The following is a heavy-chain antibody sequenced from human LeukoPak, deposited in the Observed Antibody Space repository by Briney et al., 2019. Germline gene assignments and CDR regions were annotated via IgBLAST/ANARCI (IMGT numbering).Heavy chain of an antibody. V-gene: IGHV3-30*18. D-gene: IGHD3-22*01. CDR3: AKDGSSGYYLYNWFDP. J-gene: IGHJ5*02. CDR1: GFTFSSYG. Sequence: GGSLRLSCAASGFTFSSYGMHWVRQAPGKGLEWVAVISYDGSNKYYADSVKGRFTISRDNSKNTLYLQMNSLRAEDTAVYYCAKDGSSGYYLYNWFDPWGQGTLVTVSS. CDR2: ISYDGSNK.